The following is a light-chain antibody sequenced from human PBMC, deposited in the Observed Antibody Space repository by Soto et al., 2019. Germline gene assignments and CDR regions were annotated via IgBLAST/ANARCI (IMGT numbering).Light chain of an antibody. Sequence: DIQMTQSPSTLSASVGDRVTITCRASQNINTWLAWYQQKPGKAPNLLIYKASTTASGVPSRFSGSGSGTEFTLTISSLQPDDFATYLCQQYNAWYTFGQGTKLELK. CDR3: QQYNAWYT. CDR2: KAS. J-gene: IGKJ2*01. V-gene: IGKV1-5*03. CDR1: QNINTW.